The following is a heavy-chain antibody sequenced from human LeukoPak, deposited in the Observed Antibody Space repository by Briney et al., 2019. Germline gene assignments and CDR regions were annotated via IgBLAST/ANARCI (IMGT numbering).Heavy chain of an antibody. Sequence: GGSLRLSCAASGFTFSNYWMSWVRQAPGKRLEWVANIKEDGSEKYYVDSVKGRFTVSRDNAKNSLYLQMNSLRDEDTGGYYCVGGYCSSSNCYSFDYWGQGNLVTVSS. CDR3: VGGYCSSSNCYSFDY. J-gene: IGHJ4*02. CDR1: GFTFSNYW. CDR2: IKEDGSEK. D-gene: IGHD2-2*01. V-gene: IGHV3-7*04.